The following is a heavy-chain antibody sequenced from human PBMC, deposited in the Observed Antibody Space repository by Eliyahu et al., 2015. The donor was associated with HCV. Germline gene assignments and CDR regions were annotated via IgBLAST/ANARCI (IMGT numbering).Heavy chain of an antibody. V-gene: IGHV2-5*01. CDR2: IYWNNNK. CDR3: ARASQTYYYYAMDL. CDR1: GFSFXTSGVG. Sequence: QITLKESGPTLVKPTQTLTLTCTFSGFSFXTSGVGVGWXRQPPGKALEWLALIYWNNNKEYSPSLKTRLTIAKDTSKNQVVLIMTNMDPVDTATYYCARASQTYYYYAMDLWGQGTTVTVSS. J-gene: IGHJ6*02.